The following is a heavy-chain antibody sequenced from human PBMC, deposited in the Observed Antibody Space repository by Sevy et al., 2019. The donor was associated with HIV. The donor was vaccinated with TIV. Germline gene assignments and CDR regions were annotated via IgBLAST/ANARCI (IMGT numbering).Heavy chain of an antibody. CDR3: ARGIGQQLTVTFDY. J-gene: IGHJ4*02. D-gene: IGHD6-13*01. CDR2: INTNTGNP. Sequence: ASVKVSCKASGYTFTKYGMNWVRQAPGQGPEWMGWINTNTGNPTYDQGFTGRFVFSLDTSVSTAHLLISSLKTDDTAVYYCARGIGQQLTVTFDYWGQGTPVTVSS. CDR1: GYTFTKYG. V-gene: IGHV7-4-1*02.